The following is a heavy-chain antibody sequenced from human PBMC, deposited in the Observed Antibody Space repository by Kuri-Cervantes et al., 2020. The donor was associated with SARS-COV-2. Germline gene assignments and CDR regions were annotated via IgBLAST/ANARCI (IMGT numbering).Heavy chain of an antibody. CDR1: GFTFSSYA. Sequence: GESLKISCAASGFTFSSYAMHWVRQAPGKGLEWVAVISYDGSNKYYVGSVKGRFTISRDNSKNTLYLQMNSLRAEDTAVYYCAREIVGGFDYWGQGTLVTVSS. CDR3: AREIVGGFDY. V-gene: IGHV3-30-3*01. D-gene: IGHD1-26*01. J-gene: IGHJ4*02. CDR2: ISYDGSNK.